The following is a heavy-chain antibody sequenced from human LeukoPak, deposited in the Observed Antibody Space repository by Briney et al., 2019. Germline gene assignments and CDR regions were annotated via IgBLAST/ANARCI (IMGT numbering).Heavy chain of an antibody. V-gene: IGHV3-23*01. J-gene: IGHJ4*02. Sequence: GGSLRLSCAASGFTFSSYAMSWVRQAPGKGLEWVSAISGSGGSTYYADSVKGRFTISRDNSKNTLYLQMNSLRAEDTAVYYCAKNRPYYNSSGYYWFDYWGQGTLVTVSS. CDR3: AKNRPYYNSSGYYWFDY. CDR2: ISGSGGST. CDR1: GFTFSSYA. D-gene: IGHD3-22*01.